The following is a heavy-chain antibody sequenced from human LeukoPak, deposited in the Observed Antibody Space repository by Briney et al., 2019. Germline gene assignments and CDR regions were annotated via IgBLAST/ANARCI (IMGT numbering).Heavy chain of an antibody. CDR3: ARVGDDYGDYPIDY. Sequence: GGSLRLSCAASGFTFSSYTMNWVRQAPGKGLEWVSYISSSSTNIYYADSVKGRFTISRDNAKNSLYLQMNSLRAEDTAAYYCARVGDDYGDYPIDYWGQGTLVTVSS. V-gene: IGHV3-48*01. CDR2: ISSSSTNI. CDR1: GFTFSSYT. D-gene: IGHD4-17*01. J-gene: IGHJ4*02.